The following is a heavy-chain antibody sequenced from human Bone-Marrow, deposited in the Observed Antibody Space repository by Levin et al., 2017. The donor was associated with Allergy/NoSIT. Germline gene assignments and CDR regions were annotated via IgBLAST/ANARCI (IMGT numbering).Heavy chain of an antibody. J-gene: IGHJ1*01. CDR2: IYHSGST. CDR1: GGYISSSY. Sequence: SQTLSLTCSVSGGYISSSYWSWIRPPPGKGLEWIAYIYHSGSTNYNPSLKSRVTISVDRSKKQFSLKLNSVTAADTAVYYCAGGVGTTHFQHWGQGTLVTVSS. D-gene: IGHD3-16*01. CDR3: AGGVGTTHFQH. V-gene: IGHV4-59*01.